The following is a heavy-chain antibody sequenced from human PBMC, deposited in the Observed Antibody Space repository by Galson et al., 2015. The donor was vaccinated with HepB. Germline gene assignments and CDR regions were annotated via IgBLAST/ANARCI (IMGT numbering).Heavy chain of an antibody. CDR2: IYYSGST. V-gene: IGHV4-59*08. D-gene: IGHD4-17*01. J-gene: IGHJ2*01. CDR3: ARHGDYGAWYFDL. Sequence: SETLSLTCTVSGGSISSYYWSWIRQPPGKGLEWIGYIYYSGSTNYNPSLKSRVTISVDTSKNQFSLKLSSVTAADTAVYYCARHGDYGAWYFDLWGRGTLVTVSS. CDR1: GGSISSYY.